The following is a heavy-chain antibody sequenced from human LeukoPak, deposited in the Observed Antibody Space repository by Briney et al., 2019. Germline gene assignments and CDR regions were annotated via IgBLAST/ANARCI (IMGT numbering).Heavy chain of an antibody. CDR3: ARVDGSGSYLDSFDY. CDR1: GYTFTSYG. V-gene: IGHV1-18*01. Sequence: ASVKVSCKASGYTFTSYGISWVRQAPGQGLEWMGWISAYNGNTNYAQKLQGRVTMTTDTSTSTAYMELRSLRSDDTAVYYCARVDGSGSYLDSFDYWGQGTLVTVSS. CDR2: ISAYNGNT. J-gene: IGHJ4*02. D-gene: IGHD3-10*01.